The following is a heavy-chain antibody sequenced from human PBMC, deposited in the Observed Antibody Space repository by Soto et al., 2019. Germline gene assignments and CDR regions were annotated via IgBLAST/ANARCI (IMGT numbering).Heavy chain of an antibody. J-gene: IGHJ4*02. CDR3: ASSQFDYIWGTSGYFDS. CDR2: IYPGDSDA. Sequence: GESLKISCKGSGYSFSTHWVGWVRQMPGKGPEWMGIIYPGDSDARYSPSFQGKVTISVDESTTTAFLQWSSLKASDSAIYFCASSQFDYIWGTSGYFDSWGQGTLVTVSS. V-gene: IGHV5-51*01. D-gene: IGHD3-16*01. CDR1: GYSFSTHW.